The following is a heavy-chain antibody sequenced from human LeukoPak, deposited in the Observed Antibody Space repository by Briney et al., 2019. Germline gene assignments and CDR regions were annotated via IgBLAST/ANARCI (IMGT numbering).Heavy chain of an antibody. CDR1: GFTFSSYG. J-gene: IGHJ4*02. D-gene: IGHD4-17*01. V-gene: IGHV3-21*05. CDR2: VTSSGGHM. Sequence: PGGSLRLSCIASGFTFSSYGMHWVRQAPGKGLEWVSYVTSSGGHMYYADSAKGRFTISRDNAKNSLDLQMNSLRAEDTAVYYCARVARYGDYIGGSDYWGQGALVTVSS. CDR3: ARVARYGDYIGGSDY.